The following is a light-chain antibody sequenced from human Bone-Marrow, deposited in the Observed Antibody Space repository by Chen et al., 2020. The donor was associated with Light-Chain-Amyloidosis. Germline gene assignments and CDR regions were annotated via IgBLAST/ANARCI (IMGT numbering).Light chain of an antibody. CDR2: EDD. V-gene: IGLV6-57*01. CDR3: QSYQGSSQGV. Sequence: NFMLTQPPSVSCSQGKTVIISCTRSSGSIATNYVQWYQQRPGSSPTTVIYEDDQRPSGVPDRFSGSIDRSSNSASLTISGLKTEDEADYYCQSYQGSSQGVFGGGTKLTVL. J-gene: IGLJ3*02. CDR1: SGSIATNY.